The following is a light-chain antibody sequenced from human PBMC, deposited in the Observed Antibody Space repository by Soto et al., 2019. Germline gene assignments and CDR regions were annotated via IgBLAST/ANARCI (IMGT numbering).Light chain of an antibody. Sequence: DIQMTQSPSTLSASVGDRVTITCRASQSISSWLAWYQQKPGKAPKLLIYKASSLESGVPSRFSGSGSGTECTLTISSLQPDDFATYYCQQYDSYPYTFGPGTKLEIK. V-gene: IGKV1-5*03. CDR2: KAS. CDR3: QQYDSYPYT. CDR1: QSISSW. J-gene: IGKJ2*01.